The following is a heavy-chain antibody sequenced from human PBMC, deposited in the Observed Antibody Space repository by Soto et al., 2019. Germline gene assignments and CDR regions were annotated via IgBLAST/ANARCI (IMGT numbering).Heavy chain of an antibody. J-gene: IGHJ6*02. CDR1: GGSISGDYYH. D-gene: IGHD2-21*02. V-gene: IGHV4-30-4*08. CDR2: IHFSGSV. CDR3: AREDDGGDRDYYGLDV. Sequence: QVQLQQSGPGLVKPSQTLSLTCTVSGGSISGDYYHWTWIRQSPGKGLEWIGYIHFSGSVLYNPSFKSRPTISVDTSKNQCSLHLRSGPAADTAVYFCAREDDGGDRDYYGLDVWGQGTTVTVSS.